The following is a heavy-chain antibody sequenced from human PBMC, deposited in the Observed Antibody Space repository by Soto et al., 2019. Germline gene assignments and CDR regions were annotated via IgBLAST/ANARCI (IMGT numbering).Heavy chain of an antibody. V-gene: IGHV4-31*03. D-gene: IGHD3-10*01. CDR1: GGSISSGGYY. CDR3: ARVRVRGVIIERFDP. Sequence: SETLSLTCTVSGGSISSGGYYWSWIRQHPGKGLEWIWYIFFSGSTFYNPSLKSRVTISVDTSKNQFSLKLCSVTAADTAVYYCARVRVRGVIIERFDPWGQGTLVTVSS. CDR2: IFFSGST. J-gene: IGHJ5*02.